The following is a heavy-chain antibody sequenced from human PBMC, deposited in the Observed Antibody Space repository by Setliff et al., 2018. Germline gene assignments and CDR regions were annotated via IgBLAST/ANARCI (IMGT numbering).Heavy chain of an antibody. Sequence: PSETLSLTCAVYGASFSGNYCSWIRQSPGKGLEWIGEINHTGSTNWIGEINHSGSPNYNPSLKSRVTMSVDTSKNQFSLKLTSVTAADTAVYYCRVWVDMIEVDSWAQGTLVTFS. CDR1: GASFSGNY. D-gene: IGHD3-22*01. V-gene: IGHV4-34*01. J-gene: IGHJ4*02. CDR3: RVWVDMIEVDS. CDR2: INHSGSP.